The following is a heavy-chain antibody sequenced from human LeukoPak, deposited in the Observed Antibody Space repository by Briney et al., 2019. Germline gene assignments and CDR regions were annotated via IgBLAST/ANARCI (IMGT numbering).Heavy chain of an antibody. J-gene: IGHJ6*02. V-gene: IGHV3-21*01. CDR1: GFSFSSYS. CDR2: ITRSSSSI. D-gene: IGHD3-22*01. Sequence: GGSLRLSCVASGFSFSSYSMSRVRQVPGKGLEWVSAITRSSSSIYYADSVNGRFTISRDNAKRSVYLQMNSLRAEDTAVYYCTSELYFSDGSGLWGPGTRVTVS. CDR3: TSELYFSDGSGL.